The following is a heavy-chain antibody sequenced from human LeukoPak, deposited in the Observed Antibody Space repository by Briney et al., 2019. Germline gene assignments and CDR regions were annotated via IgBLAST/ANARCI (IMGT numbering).Heavy chain of an antibody. Sequence: TGGSLRLSCAASGFTFSSYSMNWVRQAPGKGLEWVSSISSSSGYIYYADSVKGRSTISRDNAKNSLYLQMNSLRAEDTAVYYCARSPGEWEPMYYFDYWGQGTLVTVSS. J-gene: IGHJ4*02. CDR2: ISSSSGYI. V-gene: IGHV3-21*01. CDR3: ARSPGEWEPMYYFDY. CDR1: GFTFSSYS. D-gene: IGHD1-26*01.